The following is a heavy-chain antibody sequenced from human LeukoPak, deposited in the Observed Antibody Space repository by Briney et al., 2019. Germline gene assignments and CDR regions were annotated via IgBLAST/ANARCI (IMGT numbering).Heavy chain of an antibody. CDR3: ARDGQTGSYSSGWHGGFDY. CDR2: IYISGST. J-gene: IGHJ4*02. Sequence: SGTLSLTCTVSGDSISSYYWSWIRQPAGKGLEWIGRIYISGSTNYNPSLKSRVTMSVDTSKNQFSLKLSSVTAADTAVYYCARDGQTGSYSSGWHGGFDYWGQGTLVTVSS. CDR1: GDSISSYY. V-gene: IGHV4-4*07. D-gene: IGHD6-19*01.